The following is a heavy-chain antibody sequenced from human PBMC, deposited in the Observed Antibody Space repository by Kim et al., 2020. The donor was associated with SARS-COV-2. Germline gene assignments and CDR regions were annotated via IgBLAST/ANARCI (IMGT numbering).Heavy chain of an antibody. CDR1: GGSISSYY. CDR2: IYYSGST. CDR3: ARDPPHYGSGAFDI. V-gene: IGHV4-59*01. D-gene: IGHD3-10*01. Sequence: SETLSLTCTVSGGSISSYYWSWIRQPPGKGLEWIGYIYYSGSTNYNPSLKSRVTISVDTSKNQFSLKLSSVTAADTAVYYCARDPPHYGSGAFDIWGQGTMVTVSS. J-gene: IGHJ3*02.